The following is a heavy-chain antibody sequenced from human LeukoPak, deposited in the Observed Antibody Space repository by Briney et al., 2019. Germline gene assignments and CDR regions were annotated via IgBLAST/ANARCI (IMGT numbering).Heavy chain of an antibody. CDR1: GFTFSSYA. V-gene: IGHV3-30-3*01. J-gene: IGHJ4*02. Sequence: GGSLRLSRAASGFTFSSYAMHWVRQAPGKGLEWVAVISYDGSNKYYADSVKGRFTISRDNSKNTLYLQMNSLRAEDTAVYYCARDRNYYDSSGSIHPDYWGQGTLVTVSS. CDR2: ISYDGSNK. CDR3: ARDRNYYDSSGSIHPDY. D-gene: IGHD3-22*01.